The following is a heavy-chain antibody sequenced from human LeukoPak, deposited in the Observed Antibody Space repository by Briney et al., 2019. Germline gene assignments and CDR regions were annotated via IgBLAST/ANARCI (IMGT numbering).Heavy chain of an antibody. D-gene: IGHD3-10*01. CDR1: GFTFSSYW. J-gene: IGHJ4*02. CDR3: ARDASGFDY. V-gene: IGHV3-74*01. Sequence: PGGSLRLSCAASGFTFSSYWMHWVRQALGKGLVWVSRINSDGGSTSYADSVKGRFTVSRDNAKNTLYLQMNSLTAEDTAVYYCARDASGFDYWGQGTLVTVSS. CDR2: INSDGGST.